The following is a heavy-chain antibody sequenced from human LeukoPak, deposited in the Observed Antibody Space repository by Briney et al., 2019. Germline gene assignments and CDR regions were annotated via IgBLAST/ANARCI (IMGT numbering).Heavy chain of an antibody. CDR1: GGSISSYY. D-gene: IGHD3-16*01. Sequence: SETLSLTCTVSGGSISSYYWSWIRQPPGKGLEWIGYIYYGGSTNYNPSLKSRVTISVDTSKNQFSLKLSSVTAADTAVYYCASRTSWGGPDYWGQGTLVTVSS. CDR3: ASRTSWGGPDY. CDR2: IYYGGST. J-gene: IGHJ4*02. V-gene: IGHV4-59*08.